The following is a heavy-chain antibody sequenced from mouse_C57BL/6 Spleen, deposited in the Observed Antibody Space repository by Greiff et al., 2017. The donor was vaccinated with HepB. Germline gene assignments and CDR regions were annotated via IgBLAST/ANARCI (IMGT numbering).Heavy chain of an antibody. V-gene: IGHV5-6*02. Sequence: DVKLVESGGDLVKPGGSLKLSCAASGFTFSSYGMSWVRQTPDKRLEWVATISSGGSYTYYPDSVKGRFTISRDNAKNTLYLQMSSLKSEDTAMYYCARQTTDWYFDVWGTGTTVTVSS. CDR2: ISSGGSYT. J-gene: IGHJ1*03. CDR1: GFTFSSYG. CDR3: ARQTTDWYFDV.